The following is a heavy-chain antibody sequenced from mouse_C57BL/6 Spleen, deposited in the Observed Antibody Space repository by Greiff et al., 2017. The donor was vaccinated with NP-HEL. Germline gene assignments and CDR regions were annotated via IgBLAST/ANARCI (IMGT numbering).Heavy chain of an antibody. V-gene: IGHV1-59*01. J-gene: IGHJ2*01. CDR3: ARSFPITTVVVDY. Sequence: QVQLQQPGAELVRPGTSVKLSCKASGYTFTSYWMHWVKQRPGQGLEWIGVIDPSDSYTNYNQKFKGKATLTVDTSSSTAYMQLSSLTSEDSAVYYCARSFPITTVVVDYWGQGTTLTVSS. CDR2: IDPSDSYT. D-gene: IGHD1-1*01. CDR1: GYTFTSYW.